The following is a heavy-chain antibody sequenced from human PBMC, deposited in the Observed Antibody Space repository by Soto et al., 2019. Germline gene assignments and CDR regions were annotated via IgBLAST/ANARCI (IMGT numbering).Heavy chain of an antibody. J-gene: IGHJ4*02. CDR2: IYHSGST. Sequence: PSETLSLTCAVSGGSISSGGYSWSCIRQPPGKGLEWIGYIYHSGSTYYNPSLKSRVTISVDRSKNQFSLKLSSVTAADTAVYYCARGQVVAAQHWGQGTLVTVSS. CDR1: GGSISSGGYS. CDR3: ARGQVVAAQH. V-gene: IGHV4-30-2*01. D-gene: IGHD2-15*01.